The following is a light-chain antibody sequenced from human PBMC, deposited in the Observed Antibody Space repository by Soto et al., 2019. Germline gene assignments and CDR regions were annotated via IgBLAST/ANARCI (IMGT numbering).Light chain of an antibody. CDR1: SSDVGGYNY. CDR3: SSYAGSNNYV. CDR2: EVS. V-gene: IGLV2-8*01. J-gene: IGLJ1*01. Sequence: ALTQPPSASGSPGQSVTISCTGTSSDVGGYNYVSWYQQHPGKAPKFMIYEVSKRPSGVPDRFSGSKSGNTAFLTVSGLQAEDEADYYCSSYAGSNNYVFGTGTQLTVL.